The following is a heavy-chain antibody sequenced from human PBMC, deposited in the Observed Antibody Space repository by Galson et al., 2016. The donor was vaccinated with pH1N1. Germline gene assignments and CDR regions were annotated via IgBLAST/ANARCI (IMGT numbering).Heavy chain of an antibody. CDR3: ARDVAPPGHYAMDV. CDR1: GYTFTFTGYF. Sequence: SVKVSCKASGYTFTFTGYFIHWVRQAPGQGLEFEWMGRINPYSGDTDFAQNFQGRVTMTRDTSIGTAYMDVSRLTSDDTAIYYCARDVAPPGHYAMDVWGQGTTVTVSS. CDR2: INPYSGDT. V-gene: IGHV1-2*06. J-gene: IGHJ6*02.